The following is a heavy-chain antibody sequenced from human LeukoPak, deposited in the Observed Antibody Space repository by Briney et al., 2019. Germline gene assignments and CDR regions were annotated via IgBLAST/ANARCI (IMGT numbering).Heavy chain of an antibody. CDR2: INPSGGST. J-gene: IGHJ4*02. CDR1: GYTFTSYY. D-gene: IGHD6-13*01. Sequence: GASVKVSCKASGYTFTSYYMHWVRQPPGQGLAWMVIINPSGGSTSYAQKFQGRVTMTRDTSTSTVYMELSSLRSEDTAVYYCARAVIAADYFDYWGQGTLVTVSS. CDR3: ARAVIAADYFDY. V-gene: IGHV1-46*01.